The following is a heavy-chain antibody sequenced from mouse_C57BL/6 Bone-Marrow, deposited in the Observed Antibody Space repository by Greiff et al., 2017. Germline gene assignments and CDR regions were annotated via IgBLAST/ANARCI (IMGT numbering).Heavy chain of an antibody. Sequence: EVKVEESGGGLVQPGGSMKLSCAASGFTFSDAWMDWVRQSPEKGLEWVAEIRNKANNHATYYAESVKGRFTISRDDSKSSVYLQMNSLRAEDTDIYYCTRRIYYDYDGFAYWGQGTLVTVSA. CDR1: GFTFSDAW. CDR3: TRRIYYDYDGFAY. D-gene: IGHD2-4*01. V-gene: IGHV6-6*01. CDR2: IRNKANNHAT. J-gene: IGHJ3*01.